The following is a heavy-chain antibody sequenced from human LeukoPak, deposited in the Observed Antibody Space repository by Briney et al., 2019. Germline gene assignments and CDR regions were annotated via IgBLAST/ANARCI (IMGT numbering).Heavy chain of an antibody. CDR3: AKESSSWAYYFDY. D-gene: IGHD6-13*01. V-gene: IGHV3-23*01. CDR1: EFTFRIYA. Sequence: PGGSVRLSCAASEFTFRIYAMNWVRHARGGAVECVSRISGSGGSTYYADSVKGRFTISRDNSKNTLYLQMNNLRAEDTAVYYCAKESSSWAYYFDYWGQGTLVTVSS. CDR2: ISGSGGST. J-gene: IGHJ4*02.